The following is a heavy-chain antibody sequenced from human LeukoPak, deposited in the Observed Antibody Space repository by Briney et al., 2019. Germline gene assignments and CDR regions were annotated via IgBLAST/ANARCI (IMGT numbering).Heavy chain of an antibody. V-gene: IGHV1-24*01. Sequence: ASVKVSCKVSGYTLTELSMHWVRQAPGKGLEWMGGFDPEGGETIYAQKFQGRVTMTEDTSTDTAYMELSSLRSEDTAVYYCATLQNYDILTGYPYWGQGTLVTVSS. CDR1: GYTLTELS. J-gene: IGHJ4*02. CDR2: FDPEGGET. D-gene: IGHD3-9*01. CDR3: ATLQNYDILTGYPY.